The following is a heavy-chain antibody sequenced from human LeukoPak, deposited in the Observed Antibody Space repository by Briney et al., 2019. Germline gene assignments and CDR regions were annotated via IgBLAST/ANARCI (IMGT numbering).Heavy chain of an antibody. CDR3: AREDTAMAHPYYYDSSGYYSFDY. CDR1: GGTFSSYA. V-gene: IGHV1-69*04. D-gene: IGHD3-22*01. Sequence: SVKVSCKASGGTFSSYAISWVRQAPGQGLEWMGRIIPILGIANYAQKFQGRVTIAADKSTSTAYMELSSLRSEDTAVYYCAREDTAMAHPYYYDSSGYYSFDYWGQGTLVTVSS. J-gene: IGHJ4*02. CDR2: IIPILGIA.